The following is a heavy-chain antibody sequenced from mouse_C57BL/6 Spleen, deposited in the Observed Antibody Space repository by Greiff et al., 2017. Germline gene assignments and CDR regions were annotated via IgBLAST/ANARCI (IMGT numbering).Heavy chain of an antibody. CDR3: ARNYYGSSYGFAY. CDR2: IRNKANGYTT. J-gene: IGHJ3*01. Sequence: DVMLVESGGGLVQPGGSLSLSCAASGFTFTDYYMSWVRQPPGKALEWLGFIRNKANGYTTEYSASVKGRFTISRDNSQSILYLQMNALRAEDSATYYCARNYYGSSYGFAYWGQGTLVTVSA. V-gene: IGHV7-3*01. CDR1: GFTFTDYY. D-gene: IGHD1-1*01.